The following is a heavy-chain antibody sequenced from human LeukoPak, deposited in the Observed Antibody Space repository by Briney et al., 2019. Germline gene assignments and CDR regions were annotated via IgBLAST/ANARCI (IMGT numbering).Heavy chain of an antibody. D-gene: IGHD6-19*01. J-gene: IGHJ4*02. CDR3: ARVRYSSADY. Sequence: QAGGSLRLSYAASGFTFSSYEMNWVRQAPGKGLEWVSYISSSGSTIYYADSVKGRFTISRDNAKNSLYLQMNSLRAEDTAVYYCARVRYSSADYWGQGTLVTVSS. CDR2: ISSSGSTI. CDR1: GFTFSSYE. V-gene: IGHV3-48*03.